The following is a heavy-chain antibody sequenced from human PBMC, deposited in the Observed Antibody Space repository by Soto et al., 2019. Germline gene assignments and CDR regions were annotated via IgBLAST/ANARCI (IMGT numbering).Heavy chain of an antibody. CDR3: ARVAYDILTGYYSPDYYYYMDV. Sequence: GGSLRLSCAASGFTVSSNYMSWVRQAPGKGLEWVPVIYSGGSTYYADSVKGRFTISRHNSKNTLYLQMNSLRAEDTAVYYCARVAYDILTGYYSPDYYYYMDVWGKGTTVTVSS. J-gene: IGHJ6*03. CDR2: IYSGGST. CDR1: GFTVSSNY. D-gene: IGHD3-9*01. V-gene: IGHV3-53*04.